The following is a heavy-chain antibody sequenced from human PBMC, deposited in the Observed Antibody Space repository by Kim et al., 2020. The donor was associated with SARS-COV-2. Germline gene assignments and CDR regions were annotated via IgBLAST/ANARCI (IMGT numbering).Heavy chain of an antibody. CDR1: GGSISSSSYY. CDR3: ARGNSASQEDAF. J-gene: IGHJ2*01. Sequence: SETLSLTCTVSGGSISSSSYYWGWIRQPPGKGLEWIGSIYYSGSTYYNPSLKSRVTISVDTSKNQFSLKLSSVTAADTAVYYCARGNSASQEDAFWGRGTLVTVSS. CDR2: IYYSGST. D-gene: IGHD2-2*01. V-gene: IGHV4-39*07.